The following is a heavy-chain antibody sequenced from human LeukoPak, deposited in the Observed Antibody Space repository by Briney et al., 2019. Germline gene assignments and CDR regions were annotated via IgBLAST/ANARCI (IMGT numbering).Heavy chain of an antibody. CDR1: GFTLSSYW. J-gene: IGHJ4*02. Sequence: GGSLRLSCAASGFTLSSYWMSWVRQAPGKGLEWVSYISSSSSTIYYADSVKGRFTISRDNAKNSLYLQMNSLRAEDTAVYYCARDRSSYGHDYWGQGTLVTVSS. D-gene: IGHD5-18*01. CDR3: ARDRSSYGHDY. CDR2: ISSSSSTI. V-gene: IGHV3-48*01.